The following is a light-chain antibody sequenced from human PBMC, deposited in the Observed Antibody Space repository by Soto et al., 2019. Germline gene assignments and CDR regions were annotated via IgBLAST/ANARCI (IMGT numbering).Light chain of an antibody. CDR3: QQYGTPRSVT. J-gene: IGKJ5*01. CDR1: QSVDSNY. Sequence: EFVLTQSPGTLSLSPGEEATLSCRASQSVDSNYLAWYQQKPGQTPRLIIYGASGRADGIPHRFSGSGFGTDFTLTISKVEPEDFAVYYCQQYGTPRSVTFGQGTRLAV. CDR2: GAS. V-gene: IGKV3-20*01.